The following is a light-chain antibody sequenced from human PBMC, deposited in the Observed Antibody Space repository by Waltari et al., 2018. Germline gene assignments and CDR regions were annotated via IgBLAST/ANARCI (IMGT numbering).Light chain of an antibody. Sequence: QSVLTQPPSVSGAPGQRVTISCTGSSSNIGTPYDVHWYQQLPGTAPKLLIYGNTNRPSGVPDRFSGSKYGTSASLAITGLQAEDEADYYCQSYDSSLSGVVFGGGTSLTVL. CDR3: QSYDSSLSGVV. CDR2: GNT. V-gene: IGLV1-40*01. J-gene: IGLJ2*01. CDR1: SSNIGTPYD.